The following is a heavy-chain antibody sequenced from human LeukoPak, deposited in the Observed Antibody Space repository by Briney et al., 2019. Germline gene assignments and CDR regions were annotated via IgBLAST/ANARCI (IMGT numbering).Heavy chain of an antibody. J-gene: IGHJ5*02. CDR1: GFTLSSYE. Sequence: PGGSLRLSCAAAGFTLSSYEMNWVRQARGKGLEWVSYISSSGGTIYYAECVKGRFTISRENANNSLYLQMNSLRAEDTAVYYCASSGYSYGYVGWFDPWGQGTLVTVSS. V-gene: IGHV3-48*03. CDR3: ASSGYSYGYVGWFDP. D-gene: IGHD5-18*01. CDR2: ISSSGGTI.